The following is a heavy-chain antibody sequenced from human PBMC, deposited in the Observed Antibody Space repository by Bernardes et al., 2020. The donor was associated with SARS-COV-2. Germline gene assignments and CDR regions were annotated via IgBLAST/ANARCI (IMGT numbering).Heavy chain of an antibody. J-gene: IGHJ4*02. CDR3: ARMPARIAALDY. D-gene: IGHD6-13*01. CDR1: GFSLSTSGMC. CDR2: IDWDDDK. Sequence: SGPTLVKPTQTLTLTCTFSGFSLSTSGMCVSWIRQPPGKALEWLARIDWDDDKYYSTSLKTRLTIPKDTSKNQVVLTMTNMDPVDTATYYCARMPARIAALDYWGQGTLVTGSS. V-gene: IGHV2-70*11.